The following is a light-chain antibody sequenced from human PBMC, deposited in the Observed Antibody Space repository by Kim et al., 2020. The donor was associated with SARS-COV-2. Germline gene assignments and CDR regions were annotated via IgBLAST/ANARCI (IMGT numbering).Light chain of an antibody. Sequence: PGQTASITCSGDKLGDKFACWFQQKPGQSPVLVIYQDNKRPSGIPERFSGSNSGNTATLTISGTQAMDEADYYCQAWDSNTGVFGTGTKVTVL. CDR2: QDN. V-gene: IGLV3-1*01. J-gene: IGLJ1*01. CDR1: KLGDKF. CDR3: QAWDSNTGV.